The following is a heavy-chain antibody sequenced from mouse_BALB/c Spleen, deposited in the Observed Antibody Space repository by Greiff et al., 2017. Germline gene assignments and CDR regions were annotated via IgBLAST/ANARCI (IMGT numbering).Heavy chain of an antibody. CDR2: IDPANGTT. J-gene: IGHJ2*01. V-gene: IGHV14-3*02. Sequence: EVQLQQSGAELVKPGASVKLSCTASGFTFKDTYMHWVKQRPEQSLEWIGRIDPANGTTNYDPKFQGKATITADTSSNTAYLQLSSLTSEDTAVYYCGRRHYASMDYWGQGTTLTVSS. CDR1: GFTFKDTY. CDR3: GRRHYASMDY. D-gene: IGHD1-1*01.